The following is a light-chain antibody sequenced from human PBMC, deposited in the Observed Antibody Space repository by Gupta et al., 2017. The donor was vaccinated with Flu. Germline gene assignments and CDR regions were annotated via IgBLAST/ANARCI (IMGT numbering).Light chain of an antibody. CDR1: QTINTY. CDR3: QQSYSSPRT. V-gene: IGKV1-39*01. CDR2: AAS. Sequence: GDRVTITCRTSQTINTYLNWFQQKPGKPPRLLIYAASTLQSGVPSRLSGSGSGTDFTLTITNLQPEDFATYYCQQSYSSPRTFGQGTTVEIK. J-gene: IGKJ1*01.